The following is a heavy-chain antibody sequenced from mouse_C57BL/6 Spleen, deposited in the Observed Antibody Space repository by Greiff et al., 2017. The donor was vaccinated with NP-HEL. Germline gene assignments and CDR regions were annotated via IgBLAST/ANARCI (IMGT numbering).Heavy chain of an antibody. CDR1: GFTFSNYW. V-gene: IGHV6-3*01. CDR2: IRLKSDNYAT. D-gene: IGHD2-1*01. J-gene: IGHJ3*01. CDR3: KSYGKALVAY. Sequence: EVQGVESGGGLVQPGGSMKLSCVASGFTFSNYWMNWVRQSPEKGLEWVAQIRLKSDNYATHYAESVKGRFTISRDDSKSSVYLQMNNLRAEDTGIYYCKSYGKALVAYWGQGTLVTVSA.